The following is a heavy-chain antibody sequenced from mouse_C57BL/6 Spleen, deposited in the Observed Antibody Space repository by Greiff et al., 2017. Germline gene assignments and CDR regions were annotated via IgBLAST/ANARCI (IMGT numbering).Heavy chain of an antibody. CDR1: GFNIKDYY. J-gene: IGHJ3*01. CDR2: IDPEDGET. D-gene: IGHD3-2*02. CDR3: ARFGDRQLRLPAWFAY. V-gene: IGHV14-2*01. Sequence: EVQLQQSGAELVKPGASVKLSCPASGFNIKDYYMHWVKQRPEQGLEWIGRIDPEDGETNYAPKFQGKATITADTSANTAYLQLSSLTSEDTAVYYCARFGDRQLRLPAWFAYWGQGTLVTGFA.